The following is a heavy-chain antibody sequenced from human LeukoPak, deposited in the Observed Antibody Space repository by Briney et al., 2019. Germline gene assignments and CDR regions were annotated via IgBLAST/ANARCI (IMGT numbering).Heavy chain of an antibody. CDR1: GGTFISYA. CDR3: AGTEMATSNEFDY. D-gene: IGHD5-24*01. Sequence: ASVKVSCKASGGTFISYAISWVRQAPGQGLEWMGGIIPIFGIANYAQKFQGRVTITADKSTSTAYMELSSLRSEDTAVYYCAGTEMATSNEFDYWGQGTLVTVSS. V-gene: IGHV1-69*10. CDR2: IIPIFGIA. J-gene: IGHJ4*02.